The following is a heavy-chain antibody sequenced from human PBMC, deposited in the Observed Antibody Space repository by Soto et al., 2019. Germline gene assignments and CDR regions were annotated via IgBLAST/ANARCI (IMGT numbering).Heavy chain of an antibody. Sequence: QVQLQESGPGLVKPSETLSLTCTVSGGSVSSGSYYWSWIRQPPGKGLEWIGYIYYSGSTNYNPSLKSRVTISVDTSKNQISLKLSSVTAADTAVYYCARDRIAAAGTGWFDPWGQGTLVTVSS. J-gene: IGHJ5*02. CDR2: IYYSGST. D-gene: IGHD6-13*01. V-gene: IGHV4-61*01. CDR1: GGSVSSGSYY. CDR3: ARDRIAAAGTGWFDP.